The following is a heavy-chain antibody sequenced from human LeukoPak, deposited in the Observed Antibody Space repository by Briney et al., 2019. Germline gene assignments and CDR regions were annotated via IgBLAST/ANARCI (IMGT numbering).Heavy chain of an antibody. CDR2: ISSSSSYI. CDR1: GFTFNSYS. CDR3: ARGRELLRDAFDI. V-gene: IGHV3-21*01. Sequence: GGSLRLSCAASGFTFNSYSMNWVRQAPGKGLEWVSSISSSSSYIYYADSVKGRFTISRDNAKNSLYLQMNSLSAEDTAVYYCARGRELLRDAFDIWGQGTMVTVSS. D-gene: IGHD1-26*01. J-gene: IGHJ3*02.